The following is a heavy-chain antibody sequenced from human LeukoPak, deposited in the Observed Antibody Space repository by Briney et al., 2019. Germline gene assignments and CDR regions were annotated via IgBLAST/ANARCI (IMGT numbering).Heavy chain of an antibody. CDR2: IYYSGST. J-gene: IGHJ3*02. CDR1: GGSISSSSYY. Sequence: PSETLSLTCTVSGGSISSSSYYWGWIRQPPGKGLEWIGSIYYSGSTYYNPSLKSRVTISVDTSKNQFSLKLSSVTAADTAVYYCARFPLPYSGSYQRSGAFDIWGQGTMVTVSS. CDR3: ARFPLPYSGSYQRSGAFDI. V-gene: IGHV4-39*07. D-gene: IGHD1-26*01.